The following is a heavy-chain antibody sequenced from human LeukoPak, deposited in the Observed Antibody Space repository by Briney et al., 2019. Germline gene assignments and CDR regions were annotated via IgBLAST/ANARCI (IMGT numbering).Heavy chain of an antibody. CDR1: GGSISSYH. CDR3: ARGGSSSWYYLFY. Sequence: SETLSLTCSVSGGSISSYHWSWIRQPPGKGLEWVGYIYYSGSTNYNPSLGSRVTISVDTSKTQFSLKLNSVTAADTVVYYCARGGSSSWYYLFYWGQGTLVTVSS. J-gene: IGHJ4*02. CDR2: IYYSGST. D-gene: IGHD6-13*01. V-gene: IGHV4-59*01.